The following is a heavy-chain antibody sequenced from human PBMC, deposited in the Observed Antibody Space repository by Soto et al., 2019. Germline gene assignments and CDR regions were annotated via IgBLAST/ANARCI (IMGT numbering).Heavy chain of an antibody. CDR3: ARDPRVALRYFDWLSYFDY. D-gene: IGHD3-9*01. Sequence: GGSLRLSCAASGFTFSSYAMHWVRQAPGKGLEWVAVISYDGSNKCYADSVKGRFTISRDNSKNTLYLQMNSLRAEDTAVYYCARDPRVALRYFDWLSYFDYWGQGTLVTVSS. J-gene: IGHJ4*02. CDR2: ISYDGSNK. CDR1: GFTFSSYA. V-gene: IGHV3-30-3*01.